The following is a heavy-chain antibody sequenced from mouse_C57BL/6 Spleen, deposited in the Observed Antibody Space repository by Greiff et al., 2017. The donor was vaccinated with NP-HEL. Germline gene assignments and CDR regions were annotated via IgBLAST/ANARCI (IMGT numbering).Heavy chain of an antibody. D-gene: IGHD1-3*01. CDR3: ARDGVGSWFAY. CDR1: GFTFSSYA. Sequence: EVQGVESGGGLVKPGGSLKLSCAASGFTFSSYAMSWVRQTPEKRLEWVATISDGGSYTYYPDDVKGRFTISRDNAKNNLYLQMSHLKSEDTAMYYCARDGVGSWFAYWGQGTLVTVSA. J-gene: IGHJ3*01. CDR2: ISDGGSYT. V-gene: IGHV5-4*01.